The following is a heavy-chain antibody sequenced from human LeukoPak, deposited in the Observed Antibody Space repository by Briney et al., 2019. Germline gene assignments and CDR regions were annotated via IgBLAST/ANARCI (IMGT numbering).Heavy chain of an antibody. J-gene: IGHJ4*02. V-gene: IGHV4-59*08. CDR1: GGSISDYY. CDR3: ARHRQQLVRAPFDY. CDR2: IYYSGST. Sequence: SGTLSLTCTVSGGSISDYYWSWIRQSPGKGLEWIGYIYYSGSTHYNPSLKSRVTISVDTSKKHFSLRLSSVTAADTAVYYCARHRQQLVRAPFDYWGQGILVTVSS. D-gene: IGHD6-13*01.